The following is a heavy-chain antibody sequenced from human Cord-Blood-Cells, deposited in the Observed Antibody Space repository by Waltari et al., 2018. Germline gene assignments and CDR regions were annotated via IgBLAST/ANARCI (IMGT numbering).Heavy chain of an antibody. CDR2: INHSGST. CDR1: GGSFSGYY. V-gene: IGHV4-34*01. Sequence: QVQLQQWGAGLLKPSETLSLTCAVDGGSFSGYYWSWIRQPPGKGLEWIGEINHSGSTNYHPSLKSRVTISVDTSKNQFSLKLSSVTAANTAVYYCARGRRGHDYGDYFDYWGQGTLVTVSS. CDR3: ARGRRGHDYGDYFDY. D-gene: IGHD4-17*01. J-gene: IGHJ4*02.